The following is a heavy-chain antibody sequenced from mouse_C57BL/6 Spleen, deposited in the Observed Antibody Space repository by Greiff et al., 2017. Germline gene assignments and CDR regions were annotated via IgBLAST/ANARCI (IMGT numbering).Heavy chain of an antibody. CDR3: ANLYYGSSYDWYFDV. CDR1: GFSLNSYG. Sequence: QVQLKESGPGLVQPSQSLSITCTVSGFSLNSYGVHWVRQSPGKGLEWLGVIWRGGSTDYNAAFMSRLSITKDNSKSQVFFKMNSLQADDTAIYYCANLYYGSSYDWYFDVWGTGTTVTVSS. CDR2: IWRGGST. V-gene: IGHV2-5*01. J-gene: IGHJ1*03. D-gene: IGHD1-1*01.